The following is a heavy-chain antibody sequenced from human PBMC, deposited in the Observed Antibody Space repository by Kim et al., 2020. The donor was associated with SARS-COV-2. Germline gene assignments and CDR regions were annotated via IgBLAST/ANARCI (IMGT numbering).Heavy chain of an antibody. V-gene: IGHV1-3*01. CDR3: ARVRLKATGYSSGWYPYG. D-gene: IGHD6-19*01. CDR1: GYTFTSYA. J-gene: IGHJ4*02. CDR2: INAGNGNT. Sequence: ASVKVSCKASGYTFTSYAMHWVRQAPGQRLEWMGWINAGNGNTKYSQKFQGRVTITRDTSASTAYMELSSLRSEDTAVYYCARVRLKATGYSSGWYPYGWGQGTLVTVSS.